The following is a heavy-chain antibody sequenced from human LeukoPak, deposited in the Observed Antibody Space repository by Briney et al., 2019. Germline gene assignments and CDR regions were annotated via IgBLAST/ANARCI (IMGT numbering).Heavy chain of an antibody. CDR3: ARDGADTLKVIIAPGFDI. Sequence: SETLSLTCAVYGGSFSTYYWSWIRQPAGKGLEWIGRLYTSGSTNYNPSLEGRVTMSVDTSKNQFSLNLRSVTAADTAVYFCARDGADTLKVIIAPGFDIWGQGTMVTVSS. V-gene: IGHV4-4*07. CDR2: LYTSGST. CDR1: GGSFSTYY. J-gene: IGHJ3*02. D-gene: IGHD2-21*01.